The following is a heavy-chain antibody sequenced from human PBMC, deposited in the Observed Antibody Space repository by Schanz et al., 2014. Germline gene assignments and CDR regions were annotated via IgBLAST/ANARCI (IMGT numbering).Heavy chain of an antibody. D-gene: IGHD2-15*01. CDR2: LSGSGGST. V-gene: IGHV3-23*01. J-gene: IGHJ6*02. CDR3: AKARRKSNCSGGRCFHYSYYGMDV. Sequence: EVQLLESGGGLVQPGGSLRLSCAASGFTFSSYAMSWVRQAPGKGLEWVSALSGSGGSTYYADSVKGRFTISRDNSKNTLYLQMNSLRAEDTAVYYCAKARRKSNCSGGRCFHYSYYGMDVWGRGTTVTVSS. CDR1: GFTFSSYA.